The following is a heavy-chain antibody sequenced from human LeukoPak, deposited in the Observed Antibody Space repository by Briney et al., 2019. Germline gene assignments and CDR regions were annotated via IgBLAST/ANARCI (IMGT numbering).Heavy chain of an antibody. CDR1: GFTFSNAW. Sequence: KPGGSLRLSCVASGFTFSNAWMSWVRQAPGKGLEWVGRIKSKTDGGTTDYAAPVKGRFTISRDDSKNTLYLQMDSLKTGDTAVYYCAKHGPQGSFDIWGRGTLVTVST. CDR2: IKSKTDGGTT. CDR3: AKHGPQGSFDI. J-gene: IGHJ3*02. V-gene: IGHV3-15*01.